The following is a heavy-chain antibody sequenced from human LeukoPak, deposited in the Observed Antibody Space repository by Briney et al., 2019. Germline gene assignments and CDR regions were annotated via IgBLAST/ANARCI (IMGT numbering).Heavy chain of an antibody. CDR3: ARGPRTDAFDI. CDR2: VYYSGST. Sequence: PSETLSLTCTVSGDSMSTKYWSWLRQPPGKGLEWIGYVYYSGSTGYNPSLKSRVTISVDTSKSQFSLRLRSLTAADTAVYFCARGPRTDAFDIWGQGTMVTVSS. V-gene: IGHV4-59*01. CDR1: GDSMSTKY. D-gene: IGHD1-14*01. J-gene: IGHJ3*02.